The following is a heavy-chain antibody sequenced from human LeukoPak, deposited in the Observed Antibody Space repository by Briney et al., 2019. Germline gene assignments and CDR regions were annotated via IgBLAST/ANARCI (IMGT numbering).Heavy chain of an antibody. CDR2: INHSGST. Sequence: SETLSLTCAVYGGSFSGYYWSWIRQPPGKGLEWIGEINHSGSTNYNPSLKSRVTISVDTSKNQFSLKLSSVTAADTAVYYCARGLLEWLFSAFDIWGQGTMVTVSS. CDR1: GGSFSGYY. V-gene: IGHV4-34*01. CDR3: ARGLLEWLFSAFDI. J-gene: IGHJ3*02. D-gene: IGHD3-3*01.